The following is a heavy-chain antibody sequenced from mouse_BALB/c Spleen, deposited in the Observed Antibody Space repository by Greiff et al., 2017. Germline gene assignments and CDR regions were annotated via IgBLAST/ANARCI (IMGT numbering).Heavy chain of an antibody. Sequence: QVQLQQSAAELARPGASVKMSCKASGYTFTSYWMHWVKQRPGQGLEWIGYINPSTGYTEYNQKFKDKATLTADKSSSTAYMQLSSLTSEDSAVYYCARHGSSLFAYWGQGTLVTVSA. D-gene: IGHD1-1*01. CDR3: ARHGSSLFAY. J-gene: IGHJ3*01. CDR1: GYTFTSYW. V-gene: IGHV1-4*02. CDR2: INPSTGYT.